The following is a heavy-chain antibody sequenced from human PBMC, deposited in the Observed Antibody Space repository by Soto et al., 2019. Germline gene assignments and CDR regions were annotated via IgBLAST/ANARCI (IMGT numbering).Heavy chain of an antibody. CDR2: MNPNSGNT. V-gene: IGHV1-8*01. CDR1: GYTFTSYD. Sequence: QVQLVQSGAEVKKPGASVKVSCKASGYTFTSYDINWVRQATGQGLEWMGWMNPNSGNTAYALKFQGRVTMTRNTSKSTAYMELISLRSDDTAVYYCAREREGSGFDPWGQGTLVTVSS. J-gene: IGHJ5*02. D-gene: IGHD1-26*01. CDR3: AREREGSGFDP.